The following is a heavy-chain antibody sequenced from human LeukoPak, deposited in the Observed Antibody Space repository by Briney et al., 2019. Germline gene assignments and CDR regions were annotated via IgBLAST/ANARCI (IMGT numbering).Heavy chain of an antibody. CDR2: IIPILGIA. CDR3: ARAGYCSSTSCIRFDN. CDR1: GGTFSSYA. Sequence: SVPETRKASGGTFSSYAISWVRQVPGQGLEWMGRIIPILGIANYAQKFQGRVTITADKYTSTAYMELSSLRSEDTAVYYCARAGYCSSTSCIRFDNWGHRNLFTVSS. J-gene: IGHJ4*03. V-gene: IGHV1-69*04. D-gene: IGHD2-2*01.